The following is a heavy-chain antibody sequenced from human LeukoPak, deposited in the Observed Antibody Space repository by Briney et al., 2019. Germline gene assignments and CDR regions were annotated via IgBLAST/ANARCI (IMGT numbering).Heavy chain of an antibody. CDR2: ISYSGST. CDR3: ARDSHNYGLYYFDY. J-gene: IGHJ4*02. Sequence: SETLSLTCTVSGGSISSNNCYWGWIRQPPGKGLEWIGTISYSGSTWYNPSLKSRVTMSVDTSKNQFSLKLSSVTAADTAVYYCARDSHNYGLYYFDYWGQGTLVTVSS. CDR1: GGSISSNNCY. D-gene: IGHD5-18*01. V-gene: IGHV4-39*07.